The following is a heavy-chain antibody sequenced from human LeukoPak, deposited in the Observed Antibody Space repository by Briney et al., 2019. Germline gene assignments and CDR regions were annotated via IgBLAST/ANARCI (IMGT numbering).Heavy chain of an antibody. CDR2: INPNSGGT. J-gene: IGHJ6*02. D-gene: IGHD1-14*01. CDR3: ARGRSSRTSPVYTMDV. CDR1: GYTFTGYY. V-gene: IGHV1-2*02. Sequence: ASVKVSCKASGYTFTGYYMHWVRQATGQGLEWMGWINPNSGGTNFAQKFQGRVIMTRDTSITTVYMELRRLTSDDTAVYFCARGRSSRTSPVYTMDVWGQGTTVTVSS.